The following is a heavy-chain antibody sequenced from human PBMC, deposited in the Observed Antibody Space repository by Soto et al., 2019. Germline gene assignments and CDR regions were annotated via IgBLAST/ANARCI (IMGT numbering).Heavy chain of an antibody. J-gene: IGHJ4*02. CDR2: INHSGST. V-gene: IGHV4-34*01. CDR3: SRDKITGLFDY. CDR1: GGSFSGYY. Sequence: QVQLQQWGAGLLKPSETLSLTCAVYGGSFSGYYWSWIRQPPGTGLEWIGEINHSGSTNYNPSLKSRVTISVDTAKNQFSLKLTSVTAADTAEYYWSRDKITGLFDYWGQGTLVTVSS. D-gene: IGHD2-8*02.